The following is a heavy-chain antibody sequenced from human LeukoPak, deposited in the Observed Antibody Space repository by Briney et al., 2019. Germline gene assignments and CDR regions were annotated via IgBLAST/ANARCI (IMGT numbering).Heavy chain of an antibody. CDR3: ASAPSLLDAFDI. CDR1: GGSISSYY. Sequence: KPSETLSLTCTVSGGSISSYYWSWIRQPPGKGLEWIGYIYYSGSTNYNPSLKSRVTISVDTSKNQFSLKLSSVTAADTAVYYCASAPSLLDAFDIWGQGTMVTVSS. J-gene: IGHJ3*02. V-gene: IGHV4-59*08. CDR2: IYYSGST. D-gene: IGHD2-21*01.